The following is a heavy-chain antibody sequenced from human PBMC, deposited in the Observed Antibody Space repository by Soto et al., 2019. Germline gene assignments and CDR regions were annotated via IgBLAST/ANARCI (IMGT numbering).Heavy chain of an antibody. CDR1: GFTFSRYG. CDR2: IWYDGSNK. J-gene: IGHJ2*01. D-gene: IGHD6-19*01. V-gene: IGHV3-33*01. Sequence: QVQLEESGGGVVQPGRSLRLSCAASGFTFSRYGMHWVRQAPGKGLEWVAVIWYDGSNKYYADSVKGRLTISRDNSKNTRYLQMNSLRAEDTAVYYCARIPQIAVAGTRFGYFDLWVRGTLVTVSS. CDR3: ARIPQIAVAGTRFGYFDL.